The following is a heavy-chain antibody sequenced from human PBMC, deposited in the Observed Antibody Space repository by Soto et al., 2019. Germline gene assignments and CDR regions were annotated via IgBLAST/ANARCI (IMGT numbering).Heavy chain of an antibody. V-gene: IGHV3-30*19. Sequence: QVQLVESGGGVVQPGRSLRLSCAASGFTFSAYGMHWGRQAPGKGLEWVALITFNGGEKYYADSFKGRFTISRDNSNDTLYRHMDSLRAEDTAMYYCARDTDDSSAYKPDYWGQGTLVTVSS. CDR1: GFTFSAYG. D-gene: IGHD3-22*01. J-gene: IGHJ4*02. CDR3: ARDTDDSSAYKPDY. CDR2: ITFNGGEK.